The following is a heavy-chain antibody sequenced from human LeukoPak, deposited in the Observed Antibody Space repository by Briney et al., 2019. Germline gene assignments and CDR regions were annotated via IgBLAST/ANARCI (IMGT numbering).Heavy chain of an antibody. D-gene: IGHD7-27*01. CDR3: ASSAPAGD. Sequence: PGESLTLSCAVLEFTFTTFCMIWVRQAPGKGLEWVSSIHTSGDIYYADSVKGRFTISRDDATNSLFLQMNSLRADDTSVYYCASSAPAGDWGQGTLVTVSS. CDR1: EFTFTTFC. CDR2: IHTSGDI. V-gene: IGHV3-69-1*02. J-gene: IGHJ4*02.